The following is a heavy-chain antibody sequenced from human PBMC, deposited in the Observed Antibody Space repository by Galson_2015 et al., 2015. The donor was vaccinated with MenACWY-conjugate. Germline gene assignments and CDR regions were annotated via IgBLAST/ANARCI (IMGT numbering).Heavy chain of an antibody. Sequence: SVKVSCKASGYTFTSYYMHWVRQAPGQGLEWMGIINPSGGSTSYAQKFQGRVTMTRDTSTSTVYMELSSLRSEDTAVYYCASGTVAGTIYPYYYYMDVWGKGTTVTVSS. V-gene: IGHV1-46*03. CDR1: GYTFTSYY. J-gene: IGHJ6*03. CDR2: INPSGGST. D-gene: IGHD6-19*01. CDR3: ASGTVAGTIYPYYYYMDV.